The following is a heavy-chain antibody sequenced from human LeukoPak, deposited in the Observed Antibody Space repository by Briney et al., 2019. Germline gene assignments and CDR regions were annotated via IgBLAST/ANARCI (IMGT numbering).Heavy chain of an antibody. V-gene: IGHV1-8*01. CDR3: ARCKTGYSWLNYYYYMDV. Sequence: GASVKVSCKASGYTFTSYDINWVRQATGQGLEWMGWMNPNSGNTGYAQKFQGRVTMTRNTSISTAYMELSSLRSEDTAVYYCARCKTGYSWLNYYYYMDVWGKGTTVTISS. D-gene: IGHD3-9*01. CDR1: GYTFTSYD. CDR2: MNPNSGNT. J-gene: IGHJ6*03.